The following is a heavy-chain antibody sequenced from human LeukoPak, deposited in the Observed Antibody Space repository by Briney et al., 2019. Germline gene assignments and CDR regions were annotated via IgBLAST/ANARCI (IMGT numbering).Heavy chain of an antibody. CDR3: ARRGESASYGDYRFDY. CDR1: GFTVSSNY. Sequence: GGSLRLSCAASGFTVSSNYMSWVRQAPGRGLEWVSAISGSSGLTYYTDSVKGRFTISRDNSKNTLFLQMNSLRTEDTAVYYCARRGESASYGDYRFDYWGQGTLVTVSS. CDR2: ISGSSGLT. V-gene: IGHV3-23*01. D-gene: IGHD4-17*01. J-gene: IGHJ4*02.